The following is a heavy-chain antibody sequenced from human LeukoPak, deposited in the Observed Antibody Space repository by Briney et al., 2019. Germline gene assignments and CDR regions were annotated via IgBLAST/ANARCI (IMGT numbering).Heavy chain of an antibody. CDR2: IIPIFGTA. Sequence: SVKVSCKASGGTFSSYAISWVRQAPGQGLEWMGVIIPIFGTANYAQKFQGRVTITADESTSTAYMELSSLRSEDTAVYYCARVGSGYYSNWFDPWGQGTLVTVSS. CDR3: ARVGSGYYSNWFDP. D-gene: IGHD3-22*01. CDR1: GGTFSSYA. J-gene: IGHJ5*02. V-gene: IGHV1-69*13.